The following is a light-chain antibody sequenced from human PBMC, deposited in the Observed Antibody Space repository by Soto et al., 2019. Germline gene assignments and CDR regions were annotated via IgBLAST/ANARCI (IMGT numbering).Light chain of an antibody. J-gene: IGKJ2*01. Sequence: EVVLTQSPATLSVSPGERASLSCRASQNLSRNLAWYTHQPGQAPRLLIYGASTRVTGIPARFSGSGSGKDLTLTLSSLQSEDSAVYYCQHYDNWPHTCGQGTKLELK. CDR1: QNLSRN. V-gene: IGKV3-15*01. CDR3: QHYDNWPHT. CDR2: GAS.